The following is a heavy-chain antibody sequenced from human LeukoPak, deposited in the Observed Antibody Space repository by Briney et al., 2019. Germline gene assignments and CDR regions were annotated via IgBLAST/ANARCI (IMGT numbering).Heavy chain of an antibody. CDR1: GGSISSYY. V-gene: IGHV4-59*08. J-gene: IGHJ3*02. D-gene: IGHD3-22*01. CDR2: IYYSGST. Sequence: PSETLSLTCTVSGGSISSYYWSWIRQPPGKGLEWIGYIYYSGSTNYNPSLKSQVTISVDTSKNQFSLKLSSVTAADTAVYYCARYGLNTYYYDSSANRDAFDIWGQGTMVTVSS. CDR3: ARYGLNTYYYDSSANRDAFDI.